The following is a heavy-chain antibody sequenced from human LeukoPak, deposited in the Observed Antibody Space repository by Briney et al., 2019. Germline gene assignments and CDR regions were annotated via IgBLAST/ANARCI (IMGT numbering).Heavy chain of an antibody. CDR1: DGSISGHY. V-gene: IGHV4-59*11. CDR3: ERYGDGYRYDS. CDR2: IHSSGSS. J-gene: IGHJ5*01. D-gene: IGHD5-24*01. Sequence: SETLSLTCTVSDGSISGHYWSWIRQPPGKGLEWICYIHSSGSSNYNPSLKSRVTISVDTSKNQFSLKVYSVTAADTAVYYCERYGDGYRYDSWGQGVLVTVSS.